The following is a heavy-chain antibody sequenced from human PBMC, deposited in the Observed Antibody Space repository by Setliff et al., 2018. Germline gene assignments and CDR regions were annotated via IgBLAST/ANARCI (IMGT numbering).Heavy chain of an antibody. CDR2: INLNSGGT. CDR3: ARTCSGSGCYAGLES. V-gene: IGHV1-2*02. D-gene: IGHD2-15*01. CDR1: GYTFTDHH. Sequence: ASVKVSCKTSGYTFTDHHMHWVRQAPGQGLEWMGWINLNSGGTNYAQKFQDRVTMTRDTSITTAYMELSSLRSEDTAVYYCARTCSGSGCYAGLESWGQGTPVTVSS. J-gene: IGHJ4*02.